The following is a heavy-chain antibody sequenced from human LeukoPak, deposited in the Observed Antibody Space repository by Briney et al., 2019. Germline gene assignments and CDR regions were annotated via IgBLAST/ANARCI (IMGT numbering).Heavy chain of an antibody. V-gene: IGHV3-53*01. Sequence: PGGSLRLSCAASGFTVSSNYMSWVRQAPGKGLEWVSVIYSGGSTYYADSVKGRFTISRDNSKNTLYLQMNSLRAEDTAVYCCARGENTGAFDIWGQGTMVTVSS. CDR2: IYSGGST. CDR1: GFTVSSNY. J-gene: IGHJ3*02. CDR3: ARGENTGAFDI. D-gene: IGHD1-14*01.